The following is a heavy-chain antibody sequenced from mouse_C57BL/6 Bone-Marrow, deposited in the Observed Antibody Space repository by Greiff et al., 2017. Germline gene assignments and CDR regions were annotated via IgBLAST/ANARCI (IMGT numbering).Heavy chain of an antibody. J-gene: IGHJ4*01. CDR2: IDPEDGET. CDR1: GFNIKDYY. Sequence: EVKLVESGAELVKPGASVKLSCTASGFNIKDYYMHWVKQRTEQGLEWIGRIDPEDGETKYAPKFQGKATITADTSSNTAYLQLSSLTSEDTAVYYCAFLRPVSRDYAMDYWGQGTSVTVSS. CDR3: AFLRPVSRDYAMDY. D-gene: IGHD3-3*01. V-gene: IGHV14-2*01.